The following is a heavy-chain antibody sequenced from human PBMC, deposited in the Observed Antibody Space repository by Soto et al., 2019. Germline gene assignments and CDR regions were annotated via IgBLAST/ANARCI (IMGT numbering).Heavy chain of an antibody. V-gene: IGHV3-23*01. CDR1: GFTFSSYA. CDR3: AKRVNKWLATLGTYYYYGMDV. CDR2: ISGSGGST. Sequence: GGSLRLSCAASGFTFSSYAMSWVRQAPGKGLEWVSAISGSGGSTYYADSVKGRFTISRDNSKNTLYLQMNSLRAEDTAVYYCAKRVNKWLATLGTYYYYGMDVWGQGTTVTVSS. D-gene: IGHD5-12*01. J-gene: IGHJ6*02.